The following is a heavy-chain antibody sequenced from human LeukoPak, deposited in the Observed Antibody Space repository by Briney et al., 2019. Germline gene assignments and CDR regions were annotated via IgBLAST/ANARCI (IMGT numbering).Heavy chain of an antibody. D-gene: IGHD6-13*01. CDR2: VIPIFGTA. V-gene: IGHV1-69*13. Sequence: SVKVSCKASGGTFSSYAISWVRQAPGQGLEWMGGVIPIFGTANYAQKFQGRVTITADESTSTAYMELSSLRSEDTAVYYCARPHLAAAGTWMNWFDPWGQGTLVTVSS. J-gene: IGHJ5*02. CDR3: ARPHLAAAGTWMNWFDP. CDR1: GGTFSSYA.